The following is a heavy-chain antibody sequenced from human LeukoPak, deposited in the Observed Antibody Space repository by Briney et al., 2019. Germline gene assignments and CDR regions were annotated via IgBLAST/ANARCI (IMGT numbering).Heavy chain of an antibody. D-gene: IGHD6-25*01. V-gene: IGHV3-33*01. CDR2: IWYDGSNK. CDR1: GFTFSTYG. CDR3: ATSRYYYYMDV. J-gene: IGHJ6*03. Sequence: GRSLRLSCAASGFTFSTYGMHWVRQAPGKGLEWVAVIWYDGSNKYYADSVKGRFTISRDNSRNTLYLQMNSLRAEDTAVYYCATSRYYYYMDVWGKGTTVTVSS.